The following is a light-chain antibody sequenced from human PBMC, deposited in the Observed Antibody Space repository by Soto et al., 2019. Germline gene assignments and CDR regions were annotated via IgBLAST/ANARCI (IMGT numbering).Light chain of an antibody. V-gene: IGLV1-47*01. Sequence: HSVLTQPPSASGTPGQRVTISCSGSSSNIGTNYVYWYQQLPGTAPKLLIFRNDQRPSGVPDRFSGSKSGTSASLAISRLRSEDEADYYCAAWDDSLSGYWLFGGGTKVTVL. CDR2: RND. CDR3: AAWDDSLSGYWL. J-gene: IGLJ3*02. CDR1: SSNIGTNY.